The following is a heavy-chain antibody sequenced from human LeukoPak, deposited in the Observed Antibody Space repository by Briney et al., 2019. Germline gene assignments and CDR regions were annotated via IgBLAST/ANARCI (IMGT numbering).Heavy chain of an antibody. CDR3: TRHHYDSGGYYPRNFDY. V-gene: IGHV3-7*05. CDR1: GLTLSSNW. CDR2: IKEDGSQK. J-gene: IGHJ4*02. D-gene: IGHD3-22*01. Sequence: GGSLRLSCVASGLTLSSNWMGWVRQAPGKGLEWVATIKEDGSQKYYVGSVKGRFTISRDNAMYSLYLQMNSLRAEDTAVYYCTRHHYDSGGYYPRNFDYWGQGILVTVSS.